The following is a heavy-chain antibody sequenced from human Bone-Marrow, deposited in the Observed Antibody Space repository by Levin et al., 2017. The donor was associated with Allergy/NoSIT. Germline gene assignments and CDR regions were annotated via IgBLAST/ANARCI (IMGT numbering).Heavy chain of an antibody. CDR1: GFTLNKYG. D-gene: IGHD1-26*01. CDR2: ICGSGIDA. CDR3: VKDPMWDRYNFDMDV. Sequence: GGSLRLSCTASGFTLNKYGLTWVRQAPGKGLEWVASICGSGIDANYADSVRGRFTITRDMNMIFLQMNRLRVEDTAVYYCVKDPMWDRYNFDMDVWGQGTSVIVSS. J-gene: IGHJ6*02. V-gene: IGHV3-23*01.